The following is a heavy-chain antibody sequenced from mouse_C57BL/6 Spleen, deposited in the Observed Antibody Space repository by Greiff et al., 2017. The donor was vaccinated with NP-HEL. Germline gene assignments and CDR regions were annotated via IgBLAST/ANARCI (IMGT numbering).Heavy chain of an antibody. J-gene: IGHJ3*01. Sequence: VQLQQSGAELVKPGASVKLSCKASGYTFTSYWMQCVKQRPGQGLEWIGEIDPSDSYTNYNQKFKGKATLTVDTSSSTAYMQLSSLTSEDSAVYYCARRGDYDQAWFAYWGQGTLVTVSA. D-gene: IGHD2-4*01. CDR1: GYTFTSYW. CDR2: IDPSDSYT. CDR3: ARRGDYDQAWFAY. V-gene: IGHV1-50*01.